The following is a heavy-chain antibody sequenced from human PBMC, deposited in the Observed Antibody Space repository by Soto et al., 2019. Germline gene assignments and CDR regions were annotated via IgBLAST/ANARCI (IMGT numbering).Heavy chain of an antibody. CDR2: ISWNSGSI. J-gene: IGHJ4*02. D-gene: IGHD5-12*01. CDR3: AKVGAVDIVGTIRGYCDY. V-gene: IGHV3-9*01. Sequence: EVQLVESGGGLVQPGRSLRLSCAASGFTFDDYAMHWVRQAPGKGLEWVSGISWNSGSIGYADSVKGRFTISRDNAKNSLYLRMESLRAEGTALYYCAKVGAVDIVGTIRGYCDYWGQGTLVTVSS. CDR1: GFTFDDYA.